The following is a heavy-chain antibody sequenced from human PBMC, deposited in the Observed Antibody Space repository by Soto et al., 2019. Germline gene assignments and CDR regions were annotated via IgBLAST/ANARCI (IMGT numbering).Heavy chain of an antibody. CDR1: GFTFSSYA. Sequence: EVQLLESGGGLVQPGGSLRLSCTASGFTFSSYAMSWVRQAPGKGLEWVSVISGSGGSTYYADSVKGRFTISRDNSKNTLYLQMNSLRAEDTAVYYCACRTSGWDFDYWGQGTLVTVSS. V-gene: IGHV3-23*01. CDR2: ISGSGGST. D-gene: IGHD6-19*01. J-gene: IGHJ4*02. CDR3: ACRTSGWDFDY.